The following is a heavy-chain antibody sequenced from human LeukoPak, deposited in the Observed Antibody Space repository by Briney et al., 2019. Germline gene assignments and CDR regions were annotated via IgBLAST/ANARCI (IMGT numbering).Heavy chain of an antibody. CDR2: INYSGST. D-gene: IGHD1-26*01. V-gene: IGHV4-39*01. J-gene: IGHJ4*02. CDR3: GRTQVGALVDY. CDR1: GGSISSYY. Sequence: SETLSLTCTVSGGSISSYYWSWIRQPPGKGLEWIGSINYSGSTYYNPSLKSRVTISVDTSRNQFSLNLFSVTAADTAVYYCGRTQVGALVDYWGQGTLVTVSS.